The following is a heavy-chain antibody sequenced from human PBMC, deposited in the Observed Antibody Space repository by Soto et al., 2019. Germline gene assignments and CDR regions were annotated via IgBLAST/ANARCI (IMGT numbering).Heavy chain of an antibody. D-gene: IGHD3-3*01. CDR3: ARHYYDFWSGYAPPGMDV. CDR2: IYYSGST. V-gene: IGHV4-61*01. Sequence: SETLSLTCTVSGGSVSSGSYYWSWIRQPPGKGLEWIGYIYYSGSTNYNPSLKSRVTISVDTSKNQFSLKLSSVTAADTAVYYCARHYYDFWSGYAPPGMDVWGQGTTVTVSS. J-gene: IGHJ6*02. CDR1: GGSVSSGSYY.